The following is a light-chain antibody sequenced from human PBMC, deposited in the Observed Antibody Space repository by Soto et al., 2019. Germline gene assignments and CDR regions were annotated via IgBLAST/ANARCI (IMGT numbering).Light chain of an antibody. J-gene: IGKJ1*01. Sequence: EIVLTQSPGTLSLSPGERATLSCRASQSVSSNYLAWYQQKPGQAPRLLIYGASRRATGIPDRISGSGSGTDFTLIISRLEPEDFAVYYCQQYGSSSWTFGQGTKVDVK. CDR2: GAS. CDR1: QSVSSNY. CDR3: QQYGSSSWT. V-gene: IGKV3-20*01.